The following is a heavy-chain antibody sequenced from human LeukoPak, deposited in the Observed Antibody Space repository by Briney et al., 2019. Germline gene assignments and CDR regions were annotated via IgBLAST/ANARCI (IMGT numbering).Heavy chain of an antibody. J-gene: IGHJ6*02. V-gene: IGHV3-7*04. CDR2: IKQDGSEK. CDR1: GFTFSSYS. D-gene: IGHD3-22*01. CDR3: ARNYYQDYYYYGMDV. Sequence: GGSLRLSCAASGFTFSSYSMNWVRQAPGKGLEWVANIKQDGSEKYYVDSVKGRFTISRDNAKNSLYPQMNSLRAEDTAVYYCARNYYQDYYYYGMDVWGQGTTVTVSS.